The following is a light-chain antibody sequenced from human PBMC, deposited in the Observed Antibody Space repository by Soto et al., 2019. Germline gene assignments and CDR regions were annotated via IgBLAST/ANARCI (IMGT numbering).Light chain of an antibody. CDR2: EVS. Sequence: QSALTQPPSASGSPGQSVTISCTGTSSDVGGYNYVSWYQQHPGKAPKLMIYEVSTLPSGVPDRFSGSKSGNTASLTVSGLQAEDEADYYCSSYAGSNNRVFGAGTPLTVL. J-gene: IGLJ7*01. V-gene: IGLV2-8*01. CDR3: SSYAGSNNRV. CDR1: SSDVGGYNY.